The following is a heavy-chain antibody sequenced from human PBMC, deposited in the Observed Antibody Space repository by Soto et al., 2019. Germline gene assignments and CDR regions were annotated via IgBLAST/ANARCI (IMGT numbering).Heavy chain of an antibody. Sequence: SVKVSCKASGGTFSSYAISWVRRAPGQGLEWMGGIIPIFGTANYAQKFQGRVTITADESTSTAYMGLSSLRSEDTAVYYCARLVVVPAALPTSLGYYGMDVWGQGTTVTVSS. CDR3: ARLVVVPAALPTSLGYYGMDV. D-gene: IGHD2-2*01. CDR2: IIPIFGTA. V-gene: IGHV1-69*13. J-gene: IGHJ6*02. CDR1: GGTFSSYA.